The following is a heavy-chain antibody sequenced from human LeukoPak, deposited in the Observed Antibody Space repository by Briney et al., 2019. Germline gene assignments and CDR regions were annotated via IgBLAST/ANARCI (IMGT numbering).Heavy chain of an antibody. J-gene: IGHJ2*01. Sequence: GGSLRLSCAASGFTFSNYGMHWVRQAPGKGLEWVAVIWSDGSNKYYADSVKGRFAISRDNSKNTLYLQMNSLRAEDTAVHCCARAGLATTPVDLWGRGTLVTVSS. D-gene: IGHD5-24*01. CDR3: ARAGLATTPVDL. V-gene: IGHV3-33*01. CDR2: IWSDGSNK. CDR1: GFTFSNYG.